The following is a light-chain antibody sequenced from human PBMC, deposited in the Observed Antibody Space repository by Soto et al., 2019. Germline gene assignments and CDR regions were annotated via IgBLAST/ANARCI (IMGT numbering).Light chain of an antibody. J-gene: IGLJ1*01. CDR3: QSYDSSLSGYV. CDR2: ANI. Sequence: QSVLTQPPSVSGAPGQRVNISCAGTPSNIGAGNDVHWYQHLPGTAPQLLIYANINRPSGVPDRFSGSKSGASASLAITGLQAEDEADYYCQSYDSSLSGYVFGTGTKSPS. CDR1: PSNIGAGND. V-gene: IGLV1-40*01.